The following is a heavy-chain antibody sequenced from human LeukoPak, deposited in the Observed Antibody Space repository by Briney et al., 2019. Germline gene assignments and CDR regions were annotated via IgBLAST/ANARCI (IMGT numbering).Heavy chain of an antibody. J-gene: IGHJ5*02. CDR1: GGSFSGYY. CDR3: ATSAVGATSWFDP. D-gene: IGHD1-26*01. V-gene: IGHV4-34*01. CDR2: INHSGST. Sequence: PSETLSLTCAVYGGSFSGYYWSWIRQPPGKGLEWIGEINHSGSTNYNPSLKSRVTISVDTSKNQFSLELSSVTAADTAVYYCATSAVGATSWFDPWGQGTLVTVSS.